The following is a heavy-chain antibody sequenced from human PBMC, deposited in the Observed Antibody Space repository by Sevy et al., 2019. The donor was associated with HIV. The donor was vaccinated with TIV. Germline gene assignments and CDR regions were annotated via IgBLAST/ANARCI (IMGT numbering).Heavy chain of an antibody. D-gene: IGHD4-17*01. CDR3: ARGEDYGDYVSAFDI. CDR1: GFTFTSYA. CDR2: ISYDGSNK. V-gene: IGHV3-30-3*01. J-gene: IGHJ3*02. Sequence: GGSLRLSCAASGFTFTSYAMHWVRQAPGKGLEWVALISYDGSNKYYADSVKGRFTISRDNSKNTLYLQMNSLRAEDTAVYYCARGEDYGDYVSAFDIWAKGQWSPSPQ.